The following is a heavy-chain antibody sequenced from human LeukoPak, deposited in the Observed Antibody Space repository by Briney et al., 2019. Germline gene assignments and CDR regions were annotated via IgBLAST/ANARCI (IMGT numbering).Heavy chain of an antibody. CDR1: GFTFDDYA. D-gene: IGHD1-26*01. Sequence: PGGSLRLSCAASGFTFDDYAMHWVRQAPGKGLEWVSGISWNSGSIGYADSVKGRFTISRDNAKNSLYLQMNSLSAEDTALYYCAKFEWDQYYFDYWGQGTLVTVSS. CDR3: AKFEWDQYYFDY. CDR2: ISWNSGSI. J-gene: IGHJ4*02. V-gene: IGHV3-9*01.